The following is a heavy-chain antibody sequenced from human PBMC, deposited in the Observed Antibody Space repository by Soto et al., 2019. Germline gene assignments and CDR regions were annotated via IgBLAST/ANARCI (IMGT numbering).Heavy chain of an antibody. CDR3: ARDIRGYSRAFDY. D-gene: IGHD5-18*01. V-gene: IGHV4-39*07. J-gene: IGHJ4*02. CDR2: IYFNGST. Sequence: SETLSLTCTVSGGSISSSSYYWGWIRQPPGKGLEWIGNIYFNGSTNYNPSLKSRLTISVDTSKNQFSLKLTSVTAADTAMYYCARDIRGYSRAFDYWGQGTLVTVSS. CDR1: GGSISSSSYY.